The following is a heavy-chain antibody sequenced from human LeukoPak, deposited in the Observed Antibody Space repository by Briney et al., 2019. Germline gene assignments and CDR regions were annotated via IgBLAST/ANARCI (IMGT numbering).Heavy chain of an antibody. CDR3: AKHMRATNTYSFFGLDV. CDR1: GFSLSTYT. V-gene: IGHV3-21*04. J-gene: IGHJ6*02. D-gene: IGHD1-26*01. CDR2: ISKSSDYI. Sequence: GGSLRLSCAASGFSLSTYTMNWVRQAPGEGLEWVSFISKSSDYIHYADSVKGRFTISRDNAKNSLYLQLSSLRPEDTALYYCAKHMRATNTYSFFGLDVWGQGTTVTVSS.